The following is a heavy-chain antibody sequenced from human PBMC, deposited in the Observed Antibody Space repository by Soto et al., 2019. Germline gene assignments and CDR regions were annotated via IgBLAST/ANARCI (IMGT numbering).Heavy chain of an antibody. V-gene: IGHV3-23*01. CDR3: AKAGYYCSGGSCCQDYFYYGMDV. CDR2: ISGSDGST. CDR1: GFTFSNYA. J-gene: IGHJ6*02. D-gene: IGHD2-15*01. Sequence: GGSLRLSCAASGFTFSNYAMTWVRQAPGKGLEWVSAISGSDGSTYYADSVKGRFTISRDNSKSTLYLQMNSLRAEDTAVYYCAKAGYYCSGGSCCQDYFYYGMDVWGQGTTVTVSS.